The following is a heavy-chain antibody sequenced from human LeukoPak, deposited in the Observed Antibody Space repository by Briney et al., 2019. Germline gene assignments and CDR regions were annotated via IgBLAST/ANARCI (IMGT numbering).Heavy chain of an antibody. CDR2: IYYSGST. J-gene: IGHJ4*02. CDR1: GGSISSSSYY. D-gene: IGHD3-22*01. V-gene: IGHV4-39*01. Sequence: SETLSLTCTVSGGSISSSSYYWGWIRQPPGKGLEWIGSIYYSGSTYYNPSLKSRVTISVDTSKNQFSLKLRSATAADTAVYYCARQVRDSSPGLYFDYWGQGTLVTVSS. CDR3: ARQVRDSSPGLYFDY.